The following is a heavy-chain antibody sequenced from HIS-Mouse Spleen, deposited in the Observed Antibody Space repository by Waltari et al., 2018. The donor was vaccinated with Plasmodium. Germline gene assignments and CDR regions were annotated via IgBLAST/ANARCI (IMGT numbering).Heavy chain of an antibody. CDR3: ARAYYDFWSGYRFDY. D-gene: IGHD3-3*01. CDR1: GGSFSVSY. V-gene: IGHV4-34*01. J-gene: IGHJ4*02. CDR2: INHSGST. Sequence: QVQLQQWGAGLLKPSETLSLTCAVPGGSFSVSYWSWIRQPPGKGLEWIGEINHSGSTNYNPSLKSRVTISVDTSKNQFSLKLSSVTAADTAVYYCARAYYDFWSGYRFDYWGQGTLVTVSS.